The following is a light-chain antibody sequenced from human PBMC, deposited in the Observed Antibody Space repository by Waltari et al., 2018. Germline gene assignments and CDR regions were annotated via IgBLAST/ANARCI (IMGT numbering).Light chain of an antibody. Sequence: IQMTQSPSSLSASVGDTVTISCRASQSVNSWLDWYQQKPGKAPKLLIYEASSLLSGVPSRFSGSGSGTDFTLTISSLQPEDFATYFCLQYDNTPYTFGQGTKVEIK. CDR2: EAS. CDR1: QSVNSW. CDR3: LQYDNTPYT. J-gene: IGKJ2*01. V-gene: IGKV1-5*01.